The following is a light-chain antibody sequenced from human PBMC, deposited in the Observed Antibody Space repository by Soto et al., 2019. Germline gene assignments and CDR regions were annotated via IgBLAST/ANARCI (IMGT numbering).Light chain of an antibody. CDR3: QQSYTAPLT. CDR2: AAS. V-gene: IGKV1-39*01. CDR1: QNIKTY. J-gene: IGKJ4*01. Sequence: DIQMTQSPSSLSASVGDSVTITCRASQNIKTYLNWYQQKPGKAPNLLIYAASSLHSGVPSRFSGRGSGTDFAVTIRSLQPEDCATYYFQQSYTAPLTFGGGTKVDI.